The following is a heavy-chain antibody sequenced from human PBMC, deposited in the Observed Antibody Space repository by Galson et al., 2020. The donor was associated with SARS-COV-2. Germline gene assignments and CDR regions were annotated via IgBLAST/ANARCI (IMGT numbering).Heavy chain of an antibody. Sequence: GESLKISCAASGFTVSSSYISWVRQAPGKGLEWVSLIYPNYNRFYADSVKGRFTISRDNSRNTVFLQMNSLRAEDTAVYYCLKEGDTINQDYWGQGTLVTVSS. D-gene: IGHD3-10*01. J-gene: IGHJ4*02. CDR3: LKEGDTINQDY. CDR1: GFTVSSSY. V-gene: IGHV3-53*01. CDR2: IYPNYNR.